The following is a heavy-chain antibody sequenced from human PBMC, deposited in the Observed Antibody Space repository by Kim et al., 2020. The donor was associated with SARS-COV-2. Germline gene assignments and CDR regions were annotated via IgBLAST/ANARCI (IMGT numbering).Heavy chain of an antibody. D-gene: IGHD6-13*01. Sequence: SYAQKFQGRVTMTRDTSTSTVYMELSSLRSEDTAVYYCARSIAAAGTNDYWGQGTLVTVSS. J-gene: IGHJ4*02. V-gene: IGHV1-46*01. CDR3: ARSIAAAGTNDY.